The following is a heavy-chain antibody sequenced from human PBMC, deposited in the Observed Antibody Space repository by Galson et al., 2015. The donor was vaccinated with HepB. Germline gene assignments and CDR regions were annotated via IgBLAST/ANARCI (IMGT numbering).Heavy chain of an antibody. J-gene: IGHJ1*01. D-gene: IGHD6-13*01. V-gene: IGHV3-30-3*01. CDR1: GFTFSSYA. Sequence: SLRLSCAASGFTFSSYAMHWVRQAPGKGLEWVAVISYDGSNKYYADSVKGRFTISRDNSKNTLYLQMNSLRAEDTAVYYCARDMGQQLVLLYFQHWGQGTLVTVSS. CDR3: ARDMGQQLVLLYFQH. CDR2: ISYDGSNK.